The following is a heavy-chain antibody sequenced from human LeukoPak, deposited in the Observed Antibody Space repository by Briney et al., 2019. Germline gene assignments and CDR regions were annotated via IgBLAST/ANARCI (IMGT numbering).Heavy chain of an antibody. Sequence: GGSLRLSCTGSGFPFYDYSMNWVRLAPGKGLEWVSCISSSSTYIYYAGSVKGRFSISRDNAKKSMYLQMNSLRAEDTAVYYCSRAPYSSAPYLEYFQHWGHGTLVTVSS. D-gene: IGHD6-25*01. V-gene: IGHV3-21*01. CDR2: ISSSSTYI. J-gene: IGHJ1*01. CDR1: GFPFYDYS. CDR3: SRAPYSSAPYLEYFQH.